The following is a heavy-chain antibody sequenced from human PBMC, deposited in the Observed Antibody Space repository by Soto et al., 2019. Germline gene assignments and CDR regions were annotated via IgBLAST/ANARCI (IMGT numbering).Heavy chain of an antibody. V-gene: IGHV3-48*04. CDR2: ISSSSTI. D-gene: IGHD1-1*01. Sequence: GGSLRLSCAASGFTFSSYSMNWVRQAPGKGLEWVSYISSSSTIYYADSVKGRFTISRDNAKNSLYLQMNSLRAEDTAVYYCVCDWTDAFDIWGQGTMVTVSS. CDR3: VCDWTDAFDI. J-gene: IGHJ3*02. CDR1: GFTFSSYS.